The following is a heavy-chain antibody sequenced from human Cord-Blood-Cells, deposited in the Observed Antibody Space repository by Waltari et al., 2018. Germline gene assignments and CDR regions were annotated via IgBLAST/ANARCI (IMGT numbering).Heavy chain of an antibody. D-gene: IGHD2-15*01. Sequence: EVQLVESGGGLVQPGRSLRLSCTASGFTFGDYAMSWVRQAPGKGLEGVGFIRSKAYGGTTEYAASVKGRFTIPRDDSKSIAYLQMNSLKTEDTAVYYCTRGCSGGSCYSGGDYYGMDVWGQGTTVTVSS. CDR2: IRSKAYGGTT. CDR3: TRGCSGGSCYSGGDYYGMDV. J-gene: IGHJ6*02. CDR1: GFTFGDYA. V-gene: IGHV3-49*04.